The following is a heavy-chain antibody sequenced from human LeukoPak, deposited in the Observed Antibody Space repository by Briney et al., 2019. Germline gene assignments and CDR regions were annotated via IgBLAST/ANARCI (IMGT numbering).Heavy chain of an antibody. J-gene: IGHJ6*03. Sequence: GGSLRLSCAASGFTFTSYGMTWVRQAPGKGLEWVSAISGSGGSTFYADSVKGRFTISRDNSKSTLYLQMNSLRAEDTAVFYCVKNIGPFSYYYMDVWGKGTMVTISS. CDR3: VKNIGPFSYYYMDV. V-gene: IGHV3-23*01. D-gene: IGHD2/OR15-2a*01. CDR2: ISGSGGST. CDR1: GFTFTSYG.